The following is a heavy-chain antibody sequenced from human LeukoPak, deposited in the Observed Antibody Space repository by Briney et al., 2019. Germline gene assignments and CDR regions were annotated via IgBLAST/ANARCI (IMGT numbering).Heavy chain of an antibody. CDR3: ARVYNWNHFDY. D-gene: IGHD1-20*01. J-gene: IGHJ4*02. CDR2: VSGSGGRT. V-gene: IGHV3-23*01. Sequence: GGSLRLSSADSGFTFSTYAMTWVRQAPGKGLEWVPTVSGSGGRTFYADSVKGRFAISRDDSKNTLYLQMNSLRAEDTAVYYCARVYNWNHFDYWGQGTLVTVSS. CDR1: GFTFSTYA.